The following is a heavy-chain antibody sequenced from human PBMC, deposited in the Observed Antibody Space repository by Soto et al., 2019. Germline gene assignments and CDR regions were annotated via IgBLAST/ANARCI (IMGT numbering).Heavy chain of an antibody. CDR1: GGSISSGGYY. J-gene: IGHJ5*02. D-gene: IGHD2-15*01. Sequence: SETLSLTCTVSGGSISSGGYYWSWIRQHPGKGLEWIGYIYYSGSTYYNPSLKSRVTISVDTSKNQFSLKLSSVTAADTAVYNCARDGGGLFDPGGQGTLVTVSS. CDR3: ARDGGGLFDP. V-gene: IGHV4-31*03. CDR2: IYYSGST.